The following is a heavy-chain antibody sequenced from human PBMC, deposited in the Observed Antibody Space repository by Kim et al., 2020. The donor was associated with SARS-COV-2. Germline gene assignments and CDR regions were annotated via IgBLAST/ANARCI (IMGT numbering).Heavy chain of an antibody. V-gene: IGHV3-23*03. Sequence: GGSLRLSCAASGFSFSSHAMSWVRQAPGKGLEWVSVLYSADSRTYYADSVKGRFIISSDSSKNMVYLQMNSLRAEDTAVYYCAKDGGDCSGSTCYSYYY. CDR2: LYSADSRT. D-gene: IGHD2-15*01. J-gene: IGHJ6*01. CDR3: AKDGGDCSGSTCYSYYY. CDR1: GFSFSSHA.